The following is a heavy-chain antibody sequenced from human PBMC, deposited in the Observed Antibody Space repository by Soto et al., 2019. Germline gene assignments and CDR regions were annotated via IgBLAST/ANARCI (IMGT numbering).Heavy chain of an antibody. V-gene: IGHV1-58*01. D-gene: IGHD6-19*01. CDR3: AAYLGPRIAVADITHDY. CDR1: GFTFTSSA. Sequence: SVKVSCKASGFTFTSSAVQWVRQARGQRLEWIGWIVVGSGNTNYAQKFQERVTITRDMSTSTAYMELSSLRSEDTAVYYCAAYLGPRIAVADITHDYWGQGTLVTVSS. CDR2: IVVGSGNT. J-gene: IGHJ4*02.